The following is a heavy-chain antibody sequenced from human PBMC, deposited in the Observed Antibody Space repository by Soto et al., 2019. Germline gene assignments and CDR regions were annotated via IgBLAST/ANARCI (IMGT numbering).Heavy chain of an antibody. V-gene: IGHV4-34*01. D-gene: IGHD3-10*01. J-gene: IGHJ4*02. CDR1: GGSFSGYY. Sequence: QVQLQQWGAGLLKPSETLSLTCAVYGGSFSGYYWSWIRQPPGKGLEWIGEINHSGSTNYNPSLKSRVTISVATSKNQFSLKLSSVTAADTAVYYCASRLLWFGELSSGNFWGQGTLVTVSS. CDR2: INHSGST. CDR3: ASRLLWFGELSSGNF.